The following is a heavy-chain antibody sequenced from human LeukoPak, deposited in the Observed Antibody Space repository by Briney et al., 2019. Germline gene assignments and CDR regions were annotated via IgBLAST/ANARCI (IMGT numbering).Heavy chain of an antibody. J-gene: IGHJ4*02. D-gene: IGHD6-13*01. Sequence: SETLSLTCAVSGYSISSDYYYWGWIRQPPWKGLEWIGSIYHSGSTYYNPSLKSRVTMSVDTSKNQISLKVTSVTAADTAVYYCASTYSSTWYLDYWGQGTLVTVSS. CDR3: ASTYSSTWYLDY. CDR1: GYSISSDYYY. V-gene: IGHV4-38-2*01. CDR2: IYHSGST.